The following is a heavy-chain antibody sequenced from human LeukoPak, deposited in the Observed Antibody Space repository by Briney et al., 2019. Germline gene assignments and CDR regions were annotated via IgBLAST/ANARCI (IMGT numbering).Heavy chain of an antibody. CDR2: ISYDGSNK. CDR3: AKGYSYGVRWYYFDY. D-gene: IGHD5-18*01. Sequence: PGRSLRLSCAAFGFTFSSYAMHWVRQAPGKGLEWVAVISYDGSNKYYADSVKGRFTISRDNSKNTLYLQMNSLRAEDTAVYYCAKGYSYGVRWYYFDYWGQGTLVTVSS. CDR1: GFTFSSYA. J-gene: IGHJ4*02. V-gene: IGHV3-30*04.